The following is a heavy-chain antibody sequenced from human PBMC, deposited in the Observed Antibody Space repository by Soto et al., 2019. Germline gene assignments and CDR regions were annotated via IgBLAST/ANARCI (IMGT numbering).Heavy chain of an antibody. CDR1: GGSISSYY. V-gene: IGHV4-59*12. CDR2: IYYSGST. J-gene: IGHJ6*02. Sequence: PSETLSLTCTVSGGSISSYYWSWIRQPPGKGLEWIGYIYYSGSTNYNPSLKSRVTISVDKSKNQFSLKLSSVTAADTAVYYCARGDIVATIFNYYYGMDVWGQGTTVTVSS. CDR3: ARGDIVATIFNYYYGMDV. D-gene: IGHD5-12*01.